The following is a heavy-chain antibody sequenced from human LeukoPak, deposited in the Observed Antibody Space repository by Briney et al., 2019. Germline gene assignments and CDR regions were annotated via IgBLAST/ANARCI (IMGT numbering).Heavy chain of an antibody. CDR3: ATSGWEQLLLQ. Sequence: SETLSLTCSVSGGSISSSTFYWGWIRQPPGEGLEWIGTMYYSGRTNYNPSLGGRVTISVDPSKNQFSLTLRSVTAADTAVYYCATSGWEQLLLQWGQGTLVTVSS. CDR1: GGSISSSTFY. CDR2: MYYSGRT. V-gene: IGHV4-39*01. J-gene: IGHJ4*02. D-gene: IGHD2-15*01.